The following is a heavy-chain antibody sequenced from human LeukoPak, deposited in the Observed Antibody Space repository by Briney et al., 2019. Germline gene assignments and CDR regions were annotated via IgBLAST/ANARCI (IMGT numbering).Heavy chain of an antibody. V-gene: IGHV1-2*06. CDR3: AREGYCSSTSCYRVRNWFDP. Sequence: GASVKVSCKASGYTFTGYYMHWVRQAPGQGLEWMGRINPNSGGTNYAQKFQGRVTMTRDTSISTAYMELSRLRSDDTAVYYCAREGYCSSTSCYRVRNWFDPWGQGTLVTVSS. CDR2: INPNSGGT. D-gene: IGHD2-2*02. CDR1: GYTFTGYY. J-gene: IGHJ5*02.